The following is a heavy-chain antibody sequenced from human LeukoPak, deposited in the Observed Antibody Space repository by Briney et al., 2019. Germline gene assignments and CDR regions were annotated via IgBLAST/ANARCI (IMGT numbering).Heavy chain of an antibody. CDR1: GFTFDDYA. CDR2: ISGDGGST. CDR3: AKDTAGIAARLNYYYGMDV. V-gene: IGHV3-43*02. Sequence: GGSLRLSCAASGFTFDDYAMHWVGQAAGKGLEWVSLISGDGGSTYYADSVKGRFTISRDNSKHSLYLQMNSLRTEDTALYYCAKDTAGIAARLNYYYGMDVWGQGTTVTVSS. J-gene: IGHJ6*02. D-gene: IGHD6-6*01.